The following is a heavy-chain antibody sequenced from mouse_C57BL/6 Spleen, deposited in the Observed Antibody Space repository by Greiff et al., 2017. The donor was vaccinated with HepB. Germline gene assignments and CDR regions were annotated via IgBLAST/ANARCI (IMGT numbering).Heavy chain of an antibody. D-gene: IGHD4-1*01. V-gene: IGHV3-6*01. CDR1: GYSITSGYY. Sequence: ESGPGLVKPSQSLSLTCSVTGYSITSGYYWNWIRQFPGNKLEWMGYISYDGSNNYNPSLKNRISITRDTSKNQFFLKLNSVTTEDTATYYCARDWEGDYYAMDYWGQGTSVTVSS. CDR2: ISYDGSN. J-gene: IGHJ4*01. CDR3: ARDWEGDYYAMDY.